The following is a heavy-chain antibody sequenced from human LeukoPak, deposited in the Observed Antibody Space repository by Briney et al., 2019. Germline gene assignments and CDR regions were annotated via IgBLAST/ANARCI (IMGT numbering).Heavy chain of an antibody. D-gene: IGHD3-22*01. CDR3: ARHLDYDSGGYFYPYFDD. J-gene: IGHJ4*02. CDR1: GYSMRSYY. Sequence: SETLSLTCNVSGYSMRSYYWSWLRQPPGKGLEWIAYFSHSGTTNYNPSLKSRVIISVDTSNHQVSLTLRSVTAADTAVYYCARHLDYDSGGYFYPYFDDWGQGTLVTVSS. V-gene: IGHV4-59*08. CDR2: FSHSGTT.